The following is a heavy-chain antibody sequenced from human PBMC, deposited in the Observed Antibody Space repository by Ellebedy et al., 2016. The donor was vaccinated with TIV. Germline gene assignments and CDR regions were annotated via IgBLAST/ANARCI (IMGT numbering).Heavy chain of an antibody. CDR3: ARTYQTAMVRGVISPCDY. D-gene: IGHD3-10*01. V-gene: IGHV3-23*01. CDR2: ISGSGGST. Sequence: GGSLRLXXAASGFTFSSYAMSWVRQAPGKGLEWVSAISGSGGSTYYADSVKGRFTISRDNAKNSLYLQMNSLRAEGTAVYYCARTYQTAMVRGVISPCDYWGQGTLVTVSS. J-gene: IGHJ4*02. CDR1: GFTFSSYA.